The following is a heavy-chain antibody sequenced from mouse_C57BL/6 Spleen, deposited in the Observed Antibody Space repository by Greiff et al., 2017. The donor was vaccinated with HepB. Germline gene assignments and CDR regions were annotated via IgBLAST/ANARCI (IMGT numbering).Heavy chain of an antibody. CDR3: ARDRDYGTLFDY. CDR2: ISDGGSYT. J-gene: IGHJ2*01. D-gene: IGHD1-1*01. CDR1: GFTFSSYA. V-gene: IGHV5-4*01. Sequence: EVQVVESGGGLVKPGGSLKLSCAASGFTFSSYAMSWVRQTPEKRLEWVATISDGGSYTYYPDNVKGRFTISRDNAKNNLYLQMSHLKSEDTAMYYCARDRDYGTLFDYWGQGTTLTVSS.